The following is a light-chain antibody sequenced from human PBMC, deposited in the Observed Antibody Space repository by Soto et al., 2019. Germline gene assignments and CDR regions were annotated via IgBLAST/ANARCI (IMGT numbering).Light chain of an antibody. CDR3: TSYTSSSTYV. Sequence: QSVLTQPASVSESPGQSITISCAGTSSDVGGYNFVSWYQRHPDKAPKLIIYGVTNRPSGVSDRFSGSKSGNTASLTISGLQAEDEADYYCTSYTSSSTYVFGTGTKVTVL. V-gene: IGLV2-14*01. CDR2: GVT. CDR1: SSDVGGYNF. J-gene: IGLJ1*01.